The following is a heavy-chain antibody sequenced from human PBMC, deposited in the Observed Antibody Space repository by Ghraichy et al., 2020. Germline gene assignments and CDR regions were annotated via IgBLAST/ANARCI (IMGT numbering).Heavy chain of an antibody. CDR3: ASATRYDFWSGDYEGFDY. D-gene: IGHD3-3*01. Sequence: ETLSLTCAASGFTFSSYWMHWVRQVPGKGLVWVSRINSDGSSTRYVDPVKGRFTISRDNAKNTLYLQINSLRAEDTAVYYCASATRYDFWSGDYEGFDYWGQGTLVTVSS. J-gene: IGHJ4*02. CDR2: INSDGSST. CDR1: GFTFSSYW. V-gene: IGHV3-74*01.